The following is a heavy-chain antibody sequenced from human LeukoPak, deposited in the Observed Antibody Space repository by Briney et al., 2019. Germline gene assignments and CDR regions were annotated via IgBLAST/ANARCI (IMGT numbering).Heavy chain of an antibody. D-gene: IGHD3-3*01. CDR3: ARDREYYDFWSGYYLFDP. J-gene: IGHJ5*02. Sequence: QTWRSLRLSCAAPGFTFSSYAMHWVRQAPGKGLEWVAVISYDGSNKYYADSVKGRFTISRDNSKNTLYLQMNSLRAEDTAVYYCARDREYYDFWSGYYLFDPWGQGTLVTVSS. CDR1: GFTFSSYA. CDR2: ISYDGSNK. V-gene: IGHV3-30-3*01.